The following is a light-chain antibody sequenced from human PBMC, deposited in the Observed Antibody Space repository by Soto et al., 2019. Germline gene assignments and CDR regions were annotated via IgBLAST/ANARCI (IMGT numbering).Light chain of an antibody. J-gene: IGLJ3*02. CDR3: SSYAGSNNWM. Sequence: QSALTQSPSASGSPGQSVTISCTGTSSDVGGYNYVSWYQQHPGKAPKLMIYEVSKRPSGVPDRFSGSKSGNTASLTVSGLQAEDEADYYCSSYAGSNNWMFGGGTKLTVL. V-gene: IGLV2-8*01. CDR2: EVS. CDR1: SSDVGGYNY.